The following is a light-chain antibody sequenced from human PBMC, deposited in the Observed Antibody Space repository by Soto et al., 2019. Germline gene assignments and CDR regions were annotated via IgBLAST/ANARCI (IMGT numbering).Light chain of an antibody. J-gene: IGKJ4*01. CDR3: QQYGYSLT. CDR1: QSVSSSY. CDR2: GAS. V-gene: IGKV3-20*01. Sequence: EIVLTQSPSTLSSSPGERATLSCRASQSVSSSYLAWYQQKPGQAPRLLIYGASSRATGIPDRFSGSGSGTDFTLTISRLEPEDFAVYYCQQYGYSLTFGGGTKVEIK.